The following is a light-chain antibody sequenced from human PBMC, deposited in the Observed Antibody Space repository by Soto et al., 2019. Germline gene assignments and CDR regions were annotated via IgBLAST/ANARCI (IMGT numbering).Light chain of an antibody. V-gene: IGKV2-30*01. J-gene: IGKJ1*01. CDR3: MQGTHWPPT. CDR1: QSIVYSDGNTY. CDR2: KVS. Sequence: DVVMTQSPLSLPVTLGQPASISCRSSQSIVYSDGNTYLNWFQQRPGQSTRHLIYKVSNRDSGVPDRFSGSGSGTDFTLKISRVEAEDVGVYSCMQGTHWPPTFGQGTKVEIK.